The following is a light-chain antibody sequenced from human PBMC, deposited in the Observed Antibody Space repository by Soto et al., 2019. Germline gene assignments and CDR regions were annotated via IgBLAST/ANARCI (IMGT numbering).Light chain of an antibody. J-gene: IGKJ1*01. CDR3: QQYGSSPWT. CDR1: QSVSSSY. CDR2: GAS. Sequence: EIVLTQSPGTLSLSPGERATLSCRASQSVSSSYLAWYQQKPGQAPRLLIYGASSRATGIPDRFSGSGSGTEFTLTISRXEAEDFAVYYCQQYGSSPWTFGQGTKVDIK. V-gene: IGKV3-20*01.